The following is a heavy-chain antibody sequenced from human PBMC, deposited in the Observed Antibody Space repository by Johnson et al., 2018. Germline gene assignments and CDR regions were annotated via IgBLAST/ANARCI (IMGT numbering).Heavy chain of an antibody. Sequence: EVQLLETGGGLVQPGGSLRLSCAASGFTFSSYWMHWVRQAPGKGLVWVSGISWNGGSIVYADSVTGRFTISRDNSKNSLYLQMNSLRAEDTALYYCAKGHLSVIHTAEYFQDWGQGTLVTVSS. CDR2: ISWNGGSI. D-gene: IGHD5-18*01. CDR3: AKGHLSVIHTAEYFQD. V-gene: IGHV3-74*01. CDR1: GFTFSSYW. J-gene: IGHJ1*01.